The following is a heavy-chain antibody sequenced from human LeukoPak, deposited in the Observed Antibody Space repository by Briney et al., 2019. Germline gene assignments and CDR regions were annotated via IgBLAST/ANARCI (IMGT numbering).Heavy chain of an antibody. Sequence: SVKVSCKASGGTFSSYAISWVRQAPGQGLEWMGRIIPILGIANYAQKFQGRVTITADKSTSTAYMELSSLRSEDTAVYYCARGTAIAAAGSWFDPWGQGTLVTVSS. CDR1: GGTFSSYA. CDR3: ARGTAIAAAGSWFDP. D-gene: IGHD6-13*01. V-gene: IGHV1-69*04. J-gene: IGHJ5*02. CDR2: IIPILGIA.